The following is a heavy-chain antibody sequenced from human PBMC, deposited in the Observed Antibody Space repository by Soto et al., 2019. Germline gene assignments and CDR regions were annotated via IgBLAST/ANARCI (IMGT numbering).Heavy chain of an antibody. CDR1: GFTFSSYN. J-gene: IGHJ4*02. CDR3: ARDYSSYGPFDY. Sequence: XGSLRLSCAASGFTFSSYNMNWVRPAPGKGLEWVSYISSSSSTIYYAVSVKGRFTISRDNAKNSLYLQMNSLRAEDTAVYYCARDYSSYGPFDYWGQGTLVTVSS. V-gene: IGHV3-48*01. CDR2: ISSSSSTI. D-gene: IGHD5-18*01.